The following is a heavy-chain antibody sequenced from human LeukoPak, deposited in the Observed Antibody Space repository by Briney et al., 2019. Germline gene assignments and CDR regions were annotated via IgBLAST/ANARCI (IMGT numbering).Heavy chain of an antibody. CDR2: ISGSGGST. V-gene: IGHV3-23*01. J-gene: IGHJ4*02. D-gene: IGHD5-12*01. Sequence: GGSLRLSCAASGFTFSSYAMSWVRQAPGYRLEWVSAISGSGGSTYYADSVKGRFTISRDNSKNTLYLQMNSLRAEDTAVYYCAKDLDIVATIVNDYWGRGTLVTVSS. CDR3: AKDLDIVATIVNDY. CDR1: GFTFSSYA.